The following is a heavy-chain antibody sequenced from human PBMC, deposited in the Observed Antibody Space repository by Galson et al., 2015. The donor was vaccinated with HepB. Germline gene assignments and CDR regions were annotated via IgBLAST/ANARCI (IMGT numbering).Heavy chain of an antibody. CDR3: ARLPLAVAGPNSWQYGMDV. D-gene: IGHD6-19*01. J-gene: IGHJ6*02. Sequence: QSGAEVTKPGESLRISCKGSGYSFTSYWISWVRQMPGKGLEWMGRIDPSDSYTNYSPSFQGHVTISADKSISTAYLQWSSLKASDTAMYYCARLPLAVAGPNSWQYGMDVWGQGTTVTVSS. CDR1: GYSFTSYW. CDR2: IDPSDSYT. V-gene: IGHV5-10-1*01.